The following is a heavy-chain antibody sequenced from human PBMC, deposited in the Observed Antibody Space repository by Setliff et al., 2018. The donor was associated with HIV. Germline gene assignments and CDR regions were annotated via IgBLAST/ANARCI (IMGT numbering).Heavy chain of an antibody. CDR1: GYPISSGYY. CDR3: ARGRFVGFDY. V-gene: IGHV4-61*02. CDR2: IYTSGST. Sequence: SETLSLTCTVSGYPISSGYYWSWVRQPAGRGLEWIGRIYTSGSTNYNPSLKSRVTMSVDTSKNQFSLNLTSVTAADTAVYYCARGRFVGFDYWGQGTLVTVSS. D-gene: IGHD3-16*02. J-gene: IGHJ4*02.